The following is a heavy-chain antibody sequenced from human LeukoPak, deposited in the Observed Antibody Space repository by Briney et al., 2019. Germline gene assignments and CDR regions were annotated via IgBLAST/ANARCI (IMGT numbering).Heavy chain of an antibody. V-gene: IGHV4-4*09. CDR2: IYTTGNT. Sequence: SETLSLTCTVSGGSIRGSNWSWVRQSPGKGLEWIGNIYTTGNTDYNPSLKGRTTISVDASKNQFSLRVTSVTAADTAVYFCARLGYNYGYDYWGQGTLVTVSS. CDR1: GGSIRGSN. J-gene: IGHJ4*02. D-gene: IGHD5-18*01. CDR3: ARLGYNYGYDY.